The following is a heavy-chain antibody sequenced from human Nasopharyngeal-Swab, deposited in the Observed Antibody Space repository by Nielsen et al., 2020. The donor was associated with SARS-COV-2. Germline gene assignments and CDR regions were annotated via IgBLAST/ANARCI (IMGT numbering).Heavy chain of an antibody. CDR2: VDPSDSYT. Sequence: GESLTISCEGSGYSFSNYWISWVRQVPGKGLEWMGKVDPSDSYTDYSPSLRGHVTISVDRSISTAYLRWSSLKASDTAMYYCARQYQNYFGSGDYHGAFDIWGQGTMVTVSS. V-gene: IGHV5-10-1*01. J-gene: IGHJ3*02. CDR3: ARQYQNYFGSGDYHGAFDI. D-gene: IGHD3-10*01. CDR1: GYSFSNYW.